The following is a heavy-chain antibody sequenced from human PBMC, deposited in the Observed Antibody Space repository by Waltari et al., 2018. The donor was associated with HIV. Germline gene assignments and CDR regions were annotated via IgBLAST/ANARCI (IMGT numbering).Heavy chain of an antibody. V-gene: IGHV3-23*01. CDR2: IRGSGGIA. CDR3: AKDLGDYVWGMFTGAHFDS. Sequence: EVRLLESGGHLIQPGGSLRLSCAASGFPFDTYAMNWVRQAPGKRREGVAAIRGSGGIAYSADSVKGRFSISRDNSKNTLFLHMTSLRAEDTALYYCAKDLGDYVWGMFTGAHFDSWGQGTLVTVSS. CDR1: GFPFDTYA. D-gene: IGHD3-10*02. J-gene: IGHJ4*02.